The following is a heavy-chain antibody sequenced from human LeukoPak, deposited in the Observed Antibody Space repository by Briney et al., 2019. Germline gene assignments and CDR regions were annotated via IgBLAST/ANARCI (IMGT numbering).Heavy chain of an antibody. D-gene: IGHD3-16*01. J-gene: IGHJ4*02. CDR3: ARGGGWVFDD. Sequence: SETLSLTCTVSGGSISDGSYCWGWIRQPPGKGLEWIGSIYYSGRTYYNPSLKSRVTISVDTSKNQFSLKLTSVTAADTAVYYCARGGGWVFDDWGQGSLVTVSS. CDR1: GGSISDGSYC. V-gene: IGHV4-39*07. CDR2: IYYSGRT.